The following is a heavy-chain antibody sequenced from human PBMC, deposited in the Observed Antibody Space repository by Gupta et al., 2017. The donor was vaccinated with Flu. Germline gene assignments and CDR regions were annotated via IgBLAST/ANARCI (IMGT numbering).Heavy chain of an antibody. CDR1: GIRIKNYG. CDR3: AKNWKGTHDTYGTNV. CDR2: TSNVVRTN. D-gene: IGHD1-1*01. Sequence: GEHGGGEGEAGGDRGISGGGSGIRIKNYGMQWVRQAPGKGREWLPVTSNVVRTNNYPASLKGQFTISVYTSKNTLFFKMTGLRTEDTAVNYCAKNWKGTHDTYGTNVWGQGPTVTVSS. J-gene: IGHJ6*02. V-gene: IGHV3-30*18.